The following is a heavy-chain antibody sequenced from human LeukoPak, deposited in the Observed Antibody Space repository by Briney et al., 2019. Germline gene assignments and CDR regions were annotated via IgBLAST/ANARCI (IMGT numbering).Heavy chain of an antibody. J-gene: IGHJ5*02. CDR1: GFTVSNNY. CDR3: ARDSFHTS. Sequence: GGSLRLSCAASGFTVSNNYMTWVRQAPGKGLEWVSIIHNDGTTYYADSVKGRFTISRDDSKNTIYLQMNSLRAEDTAVYYCARDSFHTSWGQGTLVTVSS. CDR2: IHNDGTT. V-gene: IGHV3-66*01. D-gene: IGHD2-2*02.